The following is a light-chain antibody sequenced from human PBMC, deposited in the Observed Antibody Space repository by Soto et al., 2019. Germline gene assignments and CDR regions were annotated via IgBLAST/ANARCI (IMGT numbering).Light chain of an antibody. V-gene: IGKV3-20*01. J-gene: IGKJ2*01. CDR2: DVS. Sequence: EIVLTQSPGTLSLSPGEGATLSCRASQSVSSSLLAWFQQKPGQAPRLVIHDVSSRATVIPDRFSGSGSGTDVTLSICRLEPAAFAEYYFDPDGSSPLTSGKVTKVAIK. CDR1: QSVSSSL. CDR3: DPDGSSPLT.